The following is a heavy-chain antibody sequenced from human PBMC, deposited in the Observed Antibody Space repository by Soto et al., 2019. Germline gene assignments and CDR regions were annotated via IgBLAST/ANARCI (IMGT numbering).Heavy chain of an antibody. V-gene: IGHV2-5*02. J-gene: IGHJ4*02. CDR2: IYWDDDK. CDR1: GFSFSTSAVG. Sequence: QITLTEPGPTLVKPTQTLTLTCTFSGFSFSTSAVGVGWIRQPPGKALEWLALIYWDDDKRYSPFLKSRLTITKDTSTNQVVLTMTNMDPVDTGTYYCAHRYWAASGTRYYFDYWGKGTLVTVSS. D-gene: IGHD6-13*01. CDR3: AHRYWAASGTRYYFDY.